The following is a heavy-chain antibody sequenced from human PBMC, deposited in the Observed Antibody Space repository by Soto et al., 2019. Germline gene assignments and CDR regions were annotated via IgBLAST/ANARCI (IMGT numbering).Heavy chain of an antibody. CDR3: ARDLGGPDY. J-gene: IGHJ4*02. V-gene: IGHV3-74*03. Sequence: PGGSLRLSCAASGLTLSAYWMHWVRQAPGRGLEWVSRLSSDGFGTAYADSVKGRFHISRDNARNPLFRQMNGLRAEDTAVYYCARDLGGPDYWGRGTLVTVSS. D-gene: IGHD3-16*01. CDR1: GLTLSAYW. CDR2: LSSDGFGT.